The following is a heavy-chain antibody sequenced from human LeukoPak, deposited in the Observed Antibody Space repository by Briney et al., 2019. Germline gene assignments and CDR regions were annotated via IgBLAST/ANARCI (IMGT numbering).Heavy chain of an antibody. CDR2: IKTDGSEK. CDR3: AGGGVGDLADTLFDY. Sequence: GGSLRLSCEGSGFTFSNYWMGWVRQAPGKGLQWVANIKTDGSEKYYVDSVKGRFTISRDNAKNSLYLQMNSLRAEDTAVYYCAGGGVGDLADTLFDYWGQGTLVTVSS. V-gene: IGHV3-7*03. D-gene: IGHD2-21*01. CDR1: GFTFSNYW. J-gene: IGHJ4*02.